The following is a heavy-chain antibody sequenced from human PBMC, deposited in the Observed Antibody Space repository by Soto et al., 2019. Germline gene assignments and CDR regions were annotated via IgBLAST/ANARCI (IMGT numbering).Heavy chain of an antibody. CDR2: IIPIFDTA. V-gene: IGHV1-69*12. CDR3: ASHGITGTWVYYYGMDV. CDR1: GGTFSSYA. Sequence: QVQLVQSGAEVKKPGSSVKVSCKASGGTFSSYASSWVRQAPGQGLEWMGGIIPIFDTADYAQKFQGRVTITADESTSTAYMELSSLRSEDTAVYYCASHGITGTWVYYYGMDVWGQGTTVTVSS. J-gene: IGHJ6*02. D-gene: IGHD1-7*01.